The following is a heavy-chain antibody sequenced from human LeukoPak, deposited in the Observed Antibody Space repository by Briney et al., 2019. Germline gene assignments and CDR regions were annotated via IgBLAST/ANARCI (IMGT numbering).Heavy chain of an antibody. J-gene: IGHJ4*02. D-gene: IGHD6-19*01. CDR3: AKGGSSGPPRDYFDY. V-gene: IGHV3-23*01. Sequence: GGSLRLSCAASGFTFSSYAMSWVRQAPGKGLEWVSAISGSGGSTYYADSVKGRFTISRDNSKNTLYMQMNSLRAEDTAVYYCAKGGSSGPPRDYFDYWGQGTLVTVSS. CDR1: GFTFSSYA. CDR2: ISGSGGST.